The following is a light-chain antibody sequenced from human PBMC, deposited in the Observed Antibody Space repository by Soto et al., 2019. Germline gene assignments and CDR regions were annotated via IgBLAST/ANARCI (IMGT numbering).Light chain of an antibody. CDR3: CSYASSSTLV. J-gene: IGLJ3*02. V-gene: IGLV2-23*02. CDR2: EVS. Sequence: QSALTQPASVSGSPGQSITISCTGTSNDVGSYNLVSWYQQHPGKAPKLMIYEVSKRPSGVSNRFSGSKSGNTASLTISGLQAEDEADYYCCSYASSSTLVFGGGTKVTVL. CDR1: SNDVGSYNL.